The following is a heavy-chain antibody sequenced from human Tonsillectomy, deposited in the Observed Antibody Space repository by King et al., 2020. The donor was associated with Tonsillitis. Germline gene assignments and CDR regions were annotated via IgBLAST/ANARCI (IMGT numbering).Heavy chain of an antibody. CDR1: GGSISSYY. J-gene: IGHJ6*02. D-gene: IGHD6-13*01. V-gene: IGHV4-4*07. Sequence: VQLQESGPGLVXPSXTLXLTCTVSGGSISSYYWSWIXQPAGKGLEWIGRIYTSGSTNYNPSLKSRVTMSVDTSKNQFSLKLSSVTAADTAVYHCARTPSTYSSSWYTTRRYYYGMDVWGQGTTVTVSS. CDR2: IYTSGST. CDR3: ARTPSTYSSSWYTTRRYYYGMDV.